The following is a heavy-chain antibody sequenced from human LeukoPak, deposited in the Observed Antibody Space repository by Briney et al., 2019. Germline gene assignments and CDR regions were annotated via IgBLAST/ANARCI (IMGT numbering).Heavy chain of an antibody. CDR2: IIPIFGTA. J-gene: IGHJ4*02. Sequence: ASVKVSCKASGGTFSSYAISWVRQAPGQGLEWMGGIIPIFGTANYAQKFQGRVTITADESTSTAYMELSSLRSEDTAVYYCARAVIINYYDSSGYHPFDYWGQGTLVTVSS. CDR3: ARAVIINYYDSSGYHPFDY. D-gene: IGHD3-22*01. V-gene: IGHV1-69*13. CDR1: GGTFSSYA.